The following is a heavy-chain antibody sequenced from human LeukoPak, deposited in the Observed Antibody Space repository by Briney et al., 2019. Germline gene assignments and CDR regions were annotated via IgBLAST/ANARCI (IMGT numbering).Heavy chain of an antibody. CDR3: ARDPMYYYGSGSPIDY. Sequence: GGPLRLSCAASGFTFSSYSMNWVRQAPGKGLEWVSSISSSSSYIYYADSVKGRFTISRDNAKNSLYLQMNSLRAEDTAVYYCARDPMYYYGSGSPIDYWGQGTLVTVSS. D-gene: IGHD3-10*01. J-gene: IGHJ4*02. CDR2: ISSSSSYI. CDR1: GFTFSSYS. V-gene: IGHV3-21*01.